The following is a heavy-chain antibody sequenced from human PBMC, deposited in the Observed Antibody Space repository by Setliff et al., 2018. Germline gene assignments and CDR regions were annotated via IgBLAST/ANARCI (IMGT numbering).Heavy chain of an antibody. CDR2: IYYSGST. D-gene: IGHD1-26*01. V-gene: IGHV4-30-4*08. CDR3: ARVMGGSYGFSWFDP. Sequence: SETLSLTCTVSGGSISSGDYYWSWIRQPPGKGLEWIGYIYYSGSTHYNPSLKSRVTISVDTSKNQFSLRLSSVTAADTAVYYCARVMGGSYGFSWFDPWGQGTLVTVSS. CDR1: GGSISSGDYY. J-gene: IGHJ5*02.